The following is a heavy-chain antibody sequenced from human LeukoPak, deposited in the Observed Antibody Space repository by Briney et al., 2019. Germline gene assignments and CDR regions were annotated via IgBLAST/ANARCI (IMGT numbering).Heavy chain of an antibody. V-gene: IGHV1-2*02. J-gene: IGHJ4*02. CDR2: INPNSGGT. D-gene: IGHD6-13*01. CDR3: ARGGKLQLVFRDLRVPFDY. CDR1: GYTFTGYY. Sequence: ASLKVSCKASGYTFTGYYMHWVRQAPGQGLEWMGWINPNSGGTNYAQKFQGRVTMTRDTSISTAYMELSRLRSDDTAVYYCARGGKLQLVFRDLRVPFDYWGQGTLVTVSS.